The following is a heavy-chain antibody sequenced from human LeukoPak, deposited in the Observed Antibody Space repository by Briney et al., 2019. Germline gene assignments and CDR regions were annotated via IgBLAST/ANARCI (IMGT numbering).Heavy chain of an antibody. J-gene: IGHJ2*01. Sequence: GESLKISCEGSGGSFTKFWIGWVRQMPGKGLELMGIIYPADSDTRYSPSFQGQVTISADKSISTAYLQWSSLKASDTAMYYCARTYYYDSSGYYIYWYFDLWGRGTLVTVSS. CDR3: ARTYYYDSSGYYIYWYFDL. V-gene: IGHV5-51*01. CDR1: GGSFTKFW. CDR2: IYPADSDT. D-gene: IGHD3-22*01.